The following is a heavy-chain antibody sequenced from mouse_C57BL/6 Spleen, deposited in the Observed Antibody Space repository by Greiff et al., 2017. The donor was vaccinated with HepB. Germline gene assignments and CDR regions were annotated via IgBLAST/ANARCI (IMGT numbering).Heavy chain of an antibody. CDR1: GYTFTDYY. Sequence: VKLMESGAELVRPGASVKLSCKASGYTFTDYYINWVKQRPGQGLEWIARIYPGSGNTYYNEKFKGKATLTAEKSSSTAYMQLSSLTSEDSAVYFCARNHYGSSPWYFDVWGTGTTVTVSS. CDR3: ARNHYGSSPWYFDV. CDR2: IYPGSGNT. D-gene: IGHD1-1*01. V-gene: IGHV1-76*01. J-gene: IGHJ1*03.